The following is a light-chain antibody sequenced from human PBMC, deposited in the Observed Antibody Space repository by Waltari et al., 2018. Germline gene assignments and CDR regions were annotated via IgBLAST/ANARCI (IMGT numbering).Light chain of an antibody. CDR2: KVS. CDR3: EQNTYWPT. CDR1: QSLLHSDGSTY. Sequence: DAVMTQSPLSLPIIPGQPASISCRSSQSLLHSDGSTYLNWYQQRPGQPPRLLIYKVSHRDSGVPDRFSGSGAGTDFTLKISRVEAEDVGVYYCEQNTYWPTFGPGAKLEIK. J-gene: IGKJ3*01. V-gene: IGKV2-30*02.